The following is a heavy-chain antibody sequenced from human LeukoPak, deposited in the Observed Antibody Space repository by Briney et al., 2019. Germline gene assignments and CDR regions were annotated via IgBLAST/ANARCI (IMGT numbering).Heavy chain of an antibody. D-gene: IGHD2-2*01. J-gene: IGHJ6*02. V-gene: IGHV3-9*01. CDR1: GFTFDDYA. Sequence: AGGSLRPSCAASGFTFDDYAMHWVRQAPGKGLEWVSGISWNSGSIGYADSVKGRFTISRDNAKNSLYLQMNSLRAEDTALYYCAKDIGCSSTSCRYYYYYYGMDVWGQGTTVTVSS. CDR2: ISWNSGSI. CDR3: AKDIGCSSTSCRYYYYYYGMDV.